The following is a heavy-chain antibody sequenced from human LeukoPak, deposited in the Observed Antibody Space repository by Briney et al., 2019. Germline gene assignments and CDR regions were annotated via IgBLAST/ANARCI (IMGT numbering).Heavy chain of an antibody. V-gene: IGHV3-53*01. D-gene: IGHD3-10*01. CDR1: GFSVSGNY. J-gene: IGHJ4*02. Sequence: GGSLRLSCAGTGFSVSGNYMTWVRQAPGKGLEWVSIIYNNGNTYYADSVRGRFTISRDSSKNTLYLQMISLRAEDTAVYYCARGQSSLRTMVRGVYFDYWGQGTLVTVSS. CDR3: ARGQSSLRTMVRGVYFDY. CDR2: IYNNGNT.